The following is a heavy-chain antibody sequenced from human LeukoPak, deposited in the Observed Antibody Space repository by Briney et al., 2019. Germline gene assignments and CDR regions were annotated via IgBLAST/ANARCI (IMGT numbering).Heavy chain of an antibody. J-gene: IGHJ5*02. CDR2: IYPGDSDT. D-gene: IGHD4-17*01. Sequence: RGESLKISCRGSGYSFTSYWIGWVRQMPGKALEWMGIIYPGDSDTRYSPSFQGQVTISADKSISTAYLQWSSLKASDTAMYYCARREVDNYGDFLNWFDPWGQGTLVTVSS. V-gene: IGHV5-51*01. CDR1: GYSFTSYW. CDR3: ARREVDNYGDFLNWFDP.